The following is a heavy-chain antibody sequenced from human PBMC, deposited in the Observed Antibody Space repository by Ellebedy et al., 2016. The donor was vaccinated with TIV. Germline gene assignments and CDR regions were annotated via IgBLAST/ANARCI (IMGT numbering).Heavy chain of an antibody. Sequence: GESLKISCEVSGFKFSGYCMNWVRQAPGKGLEWVSSISSISDDTHYTDSVAGRFTISRDKAENSLYLQMNSLRPEDTAVYYWARFSRGAPFVDYLYYMDVWGKGTTVTVSS. CDR1: GFKFSGYC. CDR2: ISSISDDT. CDR3: ARFSRGAPFVDYLYYMDV. D-gene: IGHD3-3*02. J-gene: IGHJ6*03. V-gene: IGHV3-21*01.